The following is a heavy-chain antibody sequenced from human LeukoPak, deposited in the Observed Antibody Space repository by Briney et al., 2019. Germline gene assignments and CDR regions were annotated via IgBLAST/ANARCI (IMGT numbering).Heavy chain of an antibody. CDR1: GFTFSSYA. Sequence: GGSLRLSCAASGFTFSSYAMHWVRQAPGKGLEWVAVISYDGSNKYYADSVKGRFTISRDNSKNTLYLQTNSLRAEDTAVYYCAGALLDFYSINQYYRFDPWGQGTLVTVSS. D-gene: IGHD4-11*01. CDR2: ISYDGSNK. J-gene: IGHJ5*02. V-gene: IGHV3-30-3*01. CDR3: AGALLDFYSINQYYRFDP.